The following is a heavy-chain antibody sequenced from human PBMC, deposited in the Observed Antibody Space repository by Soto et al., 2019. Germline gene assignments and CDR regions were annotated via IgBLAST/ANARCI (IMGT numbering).Heavy chain of an antibody. Sequence: QVQLVQSGAEVKKPGASVKVSCKASGYTFTSYGISWVRQAPGQGLEWMGWINPYNDNTNYAQKLQGRVTMTTDTSTRAAYMELRSLRSDATAVYYCARDPVGGNWFDPWGQGTLVTVSS. CDR2: INPYNDNT. J-gene: IGHJ5*02. D-gene: IGHD1-26*01. V-gene: IGHV1-18*01. CDR3: ARDPVGGNWFDP. CDR1: GYTFTSYG.